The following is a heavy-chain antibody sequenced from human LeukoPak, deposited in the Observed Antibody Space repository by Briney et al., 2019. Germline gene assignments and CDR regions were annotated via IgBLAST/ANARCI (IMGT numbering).Heavy chain of an antibody. V-gene: IGHV1-24*01. CDR2: FDPEDGET. CDR1: GYTLTELS. CDR3: ARDFKQLVHTGMDV. D-gene: IGHD6-6*01. Sequence: ASVKVSCKVSGYTLTELSMHWVRQAPGKGLEWMGGFDPEDGETIYAQKFQGRVTMTEDTSTDTAYMELSSLRSEDTAVYYCARDFKQLVHTGMDVWGQGTTVTVSS. J-gene: IGHJ6*02.